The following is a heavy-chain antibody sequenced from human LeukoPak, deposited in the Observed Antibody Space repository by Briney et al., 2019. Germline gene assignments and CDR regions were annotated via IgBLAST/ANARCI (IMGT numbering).Heavy chain of an antibody. CDR3: ARDGVDTATYYYYYMDV. D-gene: IGHD5-18*01. Sequence: PSETLSLTCTVSGGSISSYYWSWIRQPAGKGLEWIGRIYTSGSTNYNPSLKSRVTMSVDTSKNQFSLKLSSVTAADTAVYYCARDGVDTATYYYYYMDVWGRGTTVTISS. J-gene: IGHJ6*03. CDR2: IYTSGST. V-gene: IGHV4-4*07. CDR1: GGSISSYY.